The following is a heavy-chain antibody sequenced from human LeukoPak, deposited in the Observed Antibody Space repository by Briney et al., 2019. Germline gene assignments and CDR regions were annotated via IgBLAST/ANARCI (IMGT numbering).Heavy chain of an antibody. Sequence: GASVKVSCKASGYTFTSYHMHWVRQAPGQGLEWMGIINPSGGTTNYAQKFRGRVTMTRDMSTSTAYMELRSLRSDDTAVYYCARDLYCGGDCPDYYYYMDVWGKGTTVTISS. V-gene: IGHV1-46*01. CDR3: ARDLYCGGDCPDYYYYMDV. CDR1: GYTFTSYH. CDR2: INPSGGTT. J-gene: IGHJ6*03. D-gene: IGHD2-21*02.